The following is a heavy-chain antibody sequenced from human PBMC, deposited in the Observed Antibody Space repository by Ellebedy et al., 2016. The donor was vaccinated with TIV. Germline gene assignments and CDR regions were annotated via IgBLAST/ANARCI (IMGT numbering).Heavy chain of an antibody. J-gene: IGHJ2*01. CDR1: GFTVSDNC. CDR2: IYTDDST. D-gene: IGHD3-10*02. Sequence: GGSLRLSCAASGFTVSDNCMTWVRQAPGKGPEWVSGIYTDDSTDYADSVKGRFTISRDNSKNTLYLQMNSLRTEDTAVYYCARASFYDVDLSGWYFDLWGRGTLITVSS. CDR3: ARASFYDVDLSGWYFDL. V-gene: IGHV3-66*01.